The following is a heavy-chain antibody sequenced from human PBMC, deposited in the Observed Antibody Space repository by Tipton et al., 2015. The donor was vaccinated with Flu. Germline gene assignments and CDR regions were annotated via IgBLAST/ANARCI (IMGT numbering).Heavy chain of an antibody. CDR3: ARLSSNWYHQLDN. J-gene: IGHJ4*02. D-gene: IGHD6-13*01. V-gene: IGHV4-59*01. Sequence: TLSLTCSVSGGSISSYYWSWIRQSPGKGLEWIGYISYSGSTNYNPSLKSRVTISVDTSKNPFSLKLSSVTVADTAVYYCARLSSNWYHQLDNWGQGTLVSVSS. CDR2: ISYSGST. CDR1: GGSISSYY.